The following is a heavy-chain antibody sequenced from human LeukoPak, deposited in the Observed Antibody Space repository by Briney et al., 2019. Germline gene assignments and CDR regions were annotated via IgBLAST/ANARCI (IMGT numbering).Heavy chain of an antibody. CDR2: ISYIGST. J-gene: IGHJ4*02. V-gene: IGHV4-59*08. CDR1: GGSITSYY. Sequence: PSETLSLTCTVSGGSITSYYWSWIRQPPGKGLESIGYISYIGSTNYNPSLKSRVTISVDTSKNQFSLKLSSVTAADTAVYYCAGSIDFWSGYTDYWGQGTLVTVSS. CDR3: AGSIDFWSGYTDY. D-gene: IGHD3-3*01.